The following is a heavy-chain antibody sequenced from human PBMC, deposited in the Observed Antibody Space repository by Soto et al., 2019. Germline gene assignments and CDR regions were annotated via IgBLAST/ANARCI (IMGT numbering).Heavy chain of an antibody. CDR2: IIPILGIA. Sequence: SLKVSCKASGGTFSSYTISWVRQAPGQGLEWMGRIIPILGIANYAQKFQGRVTITADKSTSTAYMELSSLRSEDTAVYYCARQSPGYCSGGSCFPSDDYWGQGTLVTVSS. CDR1: GGTFSSYT. V-gene: IGHV1-69*02. J-gene: IGHJ4*02. CDR3: ARQSPGYCSGGSCFPSDDY. D-gene: IGHD2-15*01.